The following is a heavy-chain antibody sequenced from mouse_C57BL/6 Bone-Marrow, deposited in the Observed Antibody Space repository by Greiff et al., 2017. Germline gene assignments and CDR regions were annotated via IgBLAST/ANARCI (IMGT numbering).Heavy chain of an antibody. Sequence: QVQLKESGAELVRPGTSVKLSCKASGYTFTSYWMHWVKQRPGQGLEWIGVIDPSDSYTNYNQKFKGKATLTVDTSSSTAYMQLSSLTSEDSAVYYCAREVYSNWDYAMDYWGQGTSVTVSS. CDR3: AREVYSNWDYAMDY. D-gene: IGHD2-5*01. V-gene: IGHV1-59*01. J-gene: IGHJ4*01. CDR1: GYTFTSYW. CDR2: IDPSDSYT.